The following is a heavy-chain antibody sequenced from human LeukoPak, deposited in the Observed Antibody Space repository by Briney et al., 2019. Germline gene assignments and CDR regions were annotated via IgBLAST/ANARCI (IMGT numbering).Heavy chain of an antibody. CDR1: GFTFSSYA. CDR2: ISSNGGST. J-gene: IGHJ4*02. CDR3: ARAGGTTVVSSYFDY. Sequence: PGGSLRLSCAASGFTFSSYAMHWVRQAPGKGLEYVSAISSNGGSTYYANSVKGRFTISRDNSKNTLYLQMGSLRAEDMAVCYCARAGGTTVVSSYFDYWGQGTLVTVSS. D-gene: IGHD4-23*01. V-gene: IGHV3-64*01.